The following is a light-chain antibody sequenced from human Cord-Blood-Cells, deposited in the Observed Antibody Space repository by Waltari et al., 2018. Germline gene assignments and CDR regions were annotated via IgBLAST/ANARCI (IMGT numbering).Light chain of an antibody. CDR3: QQYNSYSGA. V-gene: IGKV1-5*03. CDR2: KAS. CDR1: QSISSW. Sequence: DIQMTQSPSTLSASVGDRVTITCRASQSISSWLAWYQQKPGKAPKRLIYKASSLERGVPSRFSGSGSGTEFTRTISSLQPDDFAPYYSQQYNSYSGAFGQGTKLAIK. J-gene: IGKJ1*01.